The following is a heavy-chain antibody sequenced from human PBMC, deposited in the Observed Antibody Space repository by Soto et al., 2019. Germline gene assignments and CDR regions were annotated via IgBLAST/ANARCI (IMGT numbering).Heavy chain of an antibody. CDR3: ARHRSRAKYFDY. V-gene: IGHV4-39*01. Sequence: PSETLSLTCTVSGGSISSSSYYWGWIRQPPGKGLEWIGSIYYSGSTYYNPSLKSRVTISVDTSKNQFSLKLGSVTAADTAVYYCARHRSRAKYFDYWGQGTLVTVSS. CDR1: GGSISSSSYY. J-gene: IGHJ4*02. CDR2: IYYSGST.